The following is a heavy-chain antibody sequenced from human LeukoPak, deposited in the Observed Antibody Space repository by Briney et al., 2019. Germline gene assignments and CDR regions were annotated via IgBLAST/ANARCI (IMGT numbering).Heavy chain of an antibody. J-gene: IGHJ5*02. V-gene: IGHV1-8*01. CDR1: GYTFTTYD. Sequence: ASVKVSCKASGYTFTTYDINWVRQATGQGLEWMGWMDPNSGNTGYTQKFRGRVTMTRNTSISTAYMELSSLRSEDTAVYYCARGRGSGHKENWFDPWGQGTLVTVSS. D-gene: IGHD6-19*01. CDR3: ARGRGSGHKENWFDP. CDR2: MDPNSGNT.